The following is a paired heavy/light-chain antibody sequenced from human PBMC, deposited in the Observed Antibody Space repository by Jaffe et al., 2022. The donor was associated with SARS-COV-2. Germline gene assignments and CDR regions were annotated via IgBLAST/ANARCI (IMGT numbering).Light chain of an antibody. CDR3: CSYAGRYTYV. J-gene: IGLJ1*01. V-gene: IGLV2-11*01. CDR1: ISNVGGYNY. Sequence: QSALTQPRSVSGSPGQSVTISCSGTISNVGGYNYVSWYQQHPGRAPKLMIYDVSKRPSGVPDRFSGSKSGYTASLTISGLQAVDEADYYCCSYAGRYTYVFGTGTKVTVL. CDR2: DVS.
Heavy chain of an antibody. D-gene: IGHD6-19*01. CDR2: IYHSGST. CDR3: ARGIEVAGTERDWFDP. Sequence: QVQLQESGPGLVKPSETLSLTCTVSGYSISSGYYWAWIRQPPGKGLEWIGSIYHSGSTYYNPSLKSRLTISVDTSKNQFSLKVTSVTAADTAVYYCARGIEVAGTERDWFDPWGQGTLVTVSS. J-gene: IGHJ5*02. V-gene: IGHV4-38-2*02. CDR1: GYSISSGYY.